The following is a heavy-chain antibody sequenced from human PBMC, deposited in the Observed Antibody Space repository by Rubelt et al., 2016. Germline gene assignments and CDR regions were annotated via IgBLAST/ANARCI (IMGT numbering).Heavy chain of an antibody. CDR2: IKQDGSEK. J-gene: IGHJ4*02. CDR3: ANARFES. D-gene: IGHD2-8*01. Sequence: VHLVESGGGLVQPGGSLRLSCAATGFTFSTYWMFWVRQAPGKGLEWVANIKQDGSEKYYADSVKGRFTISRDNAKNSLYLQMNSLRAEDTAVYYCANARFESWGQGTLVTVSS. CDR1: GFTFSTYW. V-gene: IGHV3-7*01.